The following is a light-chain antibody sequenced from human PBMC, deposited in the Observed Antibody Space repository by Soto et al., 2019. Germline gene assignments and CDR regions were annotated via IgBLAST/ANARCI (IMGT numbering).Light chain of an antibody. CDR3: SAYAGINNLGV. V-gene: IGLV2-8*01. CDR2: EVN. CDR1: SSDVGGYKY. J-gene: IGLJ2*01. Sequence: QSALTQPPSASGSPGQSVTISCTGTSSDVGGYKYVSWYQQHPGKAPKLMIFEVNKRPSGVPDRFSGSKSGNTASLTVTGLHAEDEADYYCSAYAGINNLGVVGSGTKLTVL.